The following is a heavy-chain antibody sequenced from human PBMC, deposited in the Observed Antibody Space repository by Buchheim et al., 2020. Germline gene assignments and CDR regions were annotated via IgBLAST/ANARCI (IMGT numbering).Heavy chain of an antibody. J-gene: IGHJ4*02. CDR3: AREGYYYDSSGYYSKGFDY. CDR2: IYSGGST. CDR1: GFTVSSNY. Sequence: EVQLVESGGGLVQPGGSLRLSCAASGFTVSSNYMSWVRQAPGKGLEWVSVIYSGGSTYYADSVKGRFTISRDNSKNTLYLQINSLRAEDTAVYYCAREGYYYDSSGYYSKGFDYWGQGTL. D-gene: IGHD3-22*01. V-gene: IGHV3-66*01.